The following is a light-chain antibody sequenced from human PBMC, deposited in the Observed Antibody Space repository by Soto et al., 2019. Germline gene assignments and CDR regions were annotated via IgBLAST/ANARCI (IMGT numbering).Light chain of an antibody. V-gene: IGLV2-23*01. J-gene: IGLJ2*01. Sequence: QSALTQPASVSGSPGQSITISCTGTSSDVGSYNLVSWYQQHPGKAPKLMIYEGSKRPSGVSNRFSGSKSGNTASLTISGLPAEDEADYYCCSYADGSTYVVFGGGTKLTVL. CDR3: CSYADGSTYVV. CDR2: EGS. CDR1: SSDVGSYNL.